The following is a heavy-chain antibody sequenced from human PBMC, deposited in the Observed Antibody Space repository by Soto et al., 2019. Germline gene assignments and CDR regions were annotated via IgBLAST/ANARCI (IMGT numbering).Heavy chain of an antibody. CDR1: GGSFSDYSWN. CDR3: ARGALNYDPCPGHINGGMDV. CDR2: INHSGST. V-gene: IGHV4-34*01. J-gene: IGHJ6*02. Sequence: PSETLSLTCAVYGGSFSDYSWNWNWIRQPPGKGLEWIGEINHSGSTSHNPSLKSRVTLSLDTSKNQFSLILTSVTAADTAVYYCARGALNYDPCPGHINGGMDVWGQGTTVTVSS. D-gene: IGHD3-3*01.